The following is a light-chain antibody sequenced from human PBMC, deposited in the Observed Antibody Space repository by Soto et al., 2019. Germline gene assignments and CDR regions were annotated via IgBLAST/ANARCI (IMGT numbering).Light chain of an antibody. CDR1: SSNIGTGYD. J-gene: IGLJ2*01. Sequence: QSVLTQPPSVSGAPGQRVTISCTGSSSNIGTGYDVHWYQQLPGTAPKLLIYGNSNRPSGVPDRFSGSKSGTSPSLAITGLQAEDDAYYYSQSYDSNLLVVFGAGTQLTVL. V-gene: IGLV1-40*01. CDR3: QSYDSNLLVV. CDR2: GNS.